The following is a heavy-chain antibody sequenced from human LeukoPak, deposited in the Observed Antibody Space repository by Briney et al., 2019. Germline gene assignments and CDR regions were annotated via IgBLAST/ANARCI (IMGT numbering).Heavy chain of an antibody. CDR2: IYYSGST. Sequence: SETLSLTCTVSGGSVSSGSYYWSWSRQPPGKGLEWLGHIYYSGSTNYNPSLKSRATISVDTSKKQFSLKLSSVTAADTAIYYCARWLQLDDAFDIWGQGTMVIVSS. D-gene: IGHD5-24*01. J-gene: IGHJ3*02. V-gene: IGHV4-61*01. CDR3: ARWLQLDDAFDI. CDR1: GGSVSSGSYY.